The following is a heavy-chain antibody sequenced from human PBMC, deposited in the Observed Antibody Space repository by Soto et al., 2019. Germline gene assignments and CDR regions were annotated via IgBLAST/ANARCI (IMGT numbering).Heavy chain of an antibody. CDR3: ARQKGLWFGELFPGQTRYYFDY. J-gene: IGHJ4*02. D-gene: IGHD3-10*01. Sequence: SETLSLTCTVSGGSISSSSYYWGWIRQPPGKGLEWIGSIYYSGSTYYNPSLKSRVTISVDTSKNQFSLKLSSVTAADTAVYYCARQKGLWFGELFPGQTRYYFDYWGQGTLVTVSS. CDR2: IYYSGST. CDR1: GGSISSSSYY. V-gene: IGHV4-39*01.